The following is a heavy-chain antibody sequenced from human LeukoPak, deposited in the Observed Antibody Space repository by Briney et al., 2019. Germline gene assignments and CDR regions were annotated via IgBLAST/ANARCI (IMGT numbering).Heavy chain of an antibody. J-gene: IGHJ5*02. CDR1: GYTFTSYG. Sequence: ASVKVSCKASGYTFTSYGISWVRQAPGQGLEWMGWISAYNGNTNYAHKLQGRVTMTTDTSTSTAYMELRSLRSDDTAVYYCARHRSRMVRGGDWFDPWGQGTLVTVSS. CDR3: ARHRSRMVRGGDWFDP. V-gene: IGHV1-18*01. D-gene: IGHD3-10*01. CDR2: ISAYNGNT.